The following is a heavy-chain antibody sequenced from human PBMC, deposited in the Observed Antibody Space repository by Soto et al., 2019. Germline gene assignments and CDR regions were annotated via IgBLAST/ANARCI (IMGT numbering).Heavy chain of an antibody. CDR2: ISWDSGTI. CDR1: GFTFDDYA. J-gene: IGHJ6*02. D-gene: IGHD6-13*01. V-gene: IGHV3-9*01. CDR3: AKDMRGGSSSSRYYYGVDV. Sequence: EVQLVESGGGLVQPGRSLRLSCAASGFTFDDYAMHWVRQAPGKGLEWVSGISWDSGTIVYVDSVKDRFTISRDNAKNSLYLQMNSLRAEDTALYYCAKDMRGGSSSSRYYYGVDVWGQGTTVTVSS.